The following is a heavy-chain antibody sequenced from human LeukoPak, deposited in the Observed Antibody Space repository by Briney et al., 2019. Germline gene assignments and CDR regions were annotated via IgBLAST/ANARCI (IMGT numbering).Heavy chain of an antibody. V-gene: IGHV3-23*01. CDR1: GFTFSSFA. D-gene: IGHD5-24*01. Sequence: GGSLRLSCAPSGFTFSSFAMTWVRQAPRKGLECVTGISGRAGDTKDADSVTGRFTISRYNSKNTLYLQMNSLRAEDTAVYYCPKSDEPTDKTNYCRNFDCWGQGTLWTVSS. J-gene: IGHJ4*02. CDR2: ISGRAGDT. CDR3: PKSDEPTDKTNYCRNFDC.